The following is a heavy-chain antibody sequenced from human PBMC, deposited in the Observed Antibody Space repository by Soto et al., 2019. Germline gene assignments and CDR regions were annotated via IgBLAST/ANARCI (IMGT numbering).Heavy chain of an antibody. Sequence: QVQLQESGPGLVKPSETLSLTCTVSGGSVSSGSYYWSWIRQPPGKGLEWIGYIYYSGSTNYNPSLKRRVTISVDTSKNQFSLKLSSVTAADTAVYYCARDRYYDSSGFSPWGQGTLVTVSS. CDR2: IYYSGST. CDR3: ARDRYYDSSGFSP. J-gene: IGHJ5*02. V-gene: IGHV4-61*01. D-gene: IGHD3-22*01. CDR1: GGSVSSGSYY.